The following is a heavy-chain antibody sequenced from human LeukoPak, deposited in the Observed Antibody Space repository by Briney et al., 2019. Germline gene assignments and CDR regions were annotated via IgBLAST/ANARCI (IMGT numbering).Heavy chain of an antibody. CDR3: AKDQFSSGLNWFDP. D-gene: IGHD6-19*01. CDR2: ISGSGVST. CDR1: GFTFSSDA. J-gene: IGHJ5*02. V-gene: IGHV3-23*01. Sequence: GRSLRLSCAASGFTFSSDAMSWVRQAPGKGLEWASAISGSGVSTYYADSVKGRFTISRDNSKNTLYLRMNSLRAEDTAVYYCAKDQFSSGLNWFDPWGQGTLVTVSS.